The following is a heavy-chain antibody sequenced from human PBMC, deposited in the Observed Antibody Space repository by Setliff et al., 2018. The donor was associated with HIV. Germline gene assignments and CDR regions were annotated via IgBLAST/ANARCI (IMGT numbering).Heavy chain of an antibody. CDR3: ARVGMVFFPPRYCDY. J-gene: IGHJ4*02. CDR1: GFTLSGYW. Sequence: GGSLRLSCAASGFTLSGYWMNWVRQAPGKGLEWVANIKQDGSEKYYIDSVKGRFTISRDNAKNSLYLQMNSLRAEDTALYYCARVGMVFFPPRYCDYWGQGTLVTVSS. CDR2: IKQDGSEK. V-gene: IGHV3-7*03. D-gene: IGHD2-8*01.